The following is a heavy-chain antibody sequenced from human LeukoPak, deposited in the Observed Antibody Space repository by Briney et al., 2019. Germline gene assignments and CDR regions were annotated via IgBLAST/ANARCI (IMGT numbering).Heavy chain of an antibody. CDR1: GFTFNSYN. Sequence: PGGSLRLSCAASGFTFNSYNMNWVRQAPGKGLEWISYITTSSSEIYYADSVKGRFTISRDNAKNSLYLQMYSLRDEDTAVYYCVRRVVGAMPFDYWGQGTLVTVSS. CDR2: ITTSSSEI. J-gene: IGHJ4*02. V-gene: IGHV3-48*02. D-gene: IGHD1-26*01. CDR3: VRRVVGAMPFDY.